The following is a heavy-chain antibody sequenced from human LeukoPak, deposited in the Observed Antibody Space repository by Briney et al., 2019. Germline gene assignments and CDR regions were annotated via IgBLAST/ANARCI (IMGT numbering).Heavy chain of an antibody. J-gene: IGHJ5*02. CDR3: AKNSMVTRNWFDP. Sequence: GGSLRLSCAASGFTFSSYAMSWVRQAPGKGLEWVSAISGSGGSTCYADSVKGRFTISRDNSKNALYLQMNSLRAEDTAVYYCAKNSMVTRNWFDPWGQGTLVTVSS. D-gene: IGHD4/OR15-4a*01. V-gene: IGHV3-23*01. CDR1: GFTFSSYA. CDR2: ISGSGGST.